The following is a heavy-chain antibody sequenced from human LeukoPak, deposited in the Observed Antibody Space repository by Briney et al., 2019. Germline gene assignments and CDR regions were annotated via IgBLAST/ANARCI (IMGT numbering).Heavy chain of an antibody. J-gene: IGHJ4*02. CDR2: ISSSSSYI. Sequence: GGSLRLSCAASGFTVSSNYMSWVRQAPGKGLEWVSSISSSSSYIYYADSVKGRFTISRDNSMNTLYLQMNSLRTEDTGVYYCASAAATLTNLRLVDYWGQGTLVTVSS. D-gene: IGHD4-17*01. V-gene: IGHV3-21*06. CDR1: GFTVSSNY. CDR3: ASAAATLTNLRLVDY.